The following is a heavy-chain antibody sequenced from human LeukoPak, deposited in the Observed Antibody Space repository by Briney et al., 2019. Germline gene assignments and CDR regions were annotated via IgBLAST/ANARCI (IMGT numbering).Heavy chain of an antibody. Sequence: PSETLSLTCSLSGGSISSSSYYWAWLRQPPGKGLEWIGSMYYSGNTYYSPSGKSRFTITVETDKNQFSLKLSSVTAADTAVYYCARLVRGVHMDVWGKGTTVTISS. CDR2: MYYSGNT. CDR3: ARLVRGVHMDV. D-gene: IGHD3-10*01. CDR1: GGSISSSSYY. J-gene: IGHJ6*03. V-gene: IGHV4-39*07.